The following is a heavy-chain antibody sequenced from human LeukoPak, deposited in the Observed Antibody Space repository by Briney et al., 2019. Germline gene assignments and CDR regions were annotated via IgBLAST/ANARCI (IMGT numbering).Heavy chain of an antibody. V-gene: IGHV4-34*01. CDR3: ARGLIAADGTGGLMLDP. D-gene: IGHD6-13*01. CDR2: INHSGST. CDR1: GGSFISYY. Sequence: SETLSLTCAVYGGSFISYYSMWIRQPPGKRLEWIGEINHSGSTNYNPSLKSRVTISVDTSKNQFSLKLSSVTAADTAVYYCARGLIAADGTGGLMLDPWGQGTLVTVSS. J-gene: IGHJ5*02.